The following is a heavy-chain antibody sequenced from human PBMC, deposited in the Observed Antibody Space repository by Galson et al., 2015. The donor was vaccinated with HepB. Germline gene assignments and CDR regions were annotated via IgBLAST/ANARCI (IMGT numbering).Heavy chain of an antibody. D-gene: IGHD1-1*01. V-gene: IGHV3-30*04. CDR2: ISYDGSDK. J-gene: IGHJ4*02. Sequence: SLRLSCAASGFTFSNHAIHWVRQAPGKGLEWVAVISYDGSDKYFADSVKGRFTISRDNSKNTLYLQMNSLRVEDTAVYYCARDRDWNHWPLDYWGQGTLVTVSS. CDR1: GFTFSNHA. CDR3: ARDRDWNHWPLDY.